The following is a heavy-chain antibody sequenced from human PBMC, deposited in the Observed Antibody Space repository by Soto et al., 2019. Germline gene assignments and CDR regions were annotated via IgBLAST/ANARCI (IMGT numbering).Heavy chain of an antibody. CDR2: MNPDSGNT. D-gene: IGHD3-10*01. CDR1: GYTFTSYD. CDR3: ARSVGGSNVNFDF. J-gene: IGHJ4*02. Sequence: QVQLVQSGAEVRTPGASVKVSCKASGYTFTSYDINWVRQATGQGPEWMGWMNPDSGNTGYVQKVPGRDTMTRNTAISTAYMELSSLRSEDTAVYYCARSVGGSNVNFDFWGQGTLVTVSS. V-gene: IGHV1-8*01.